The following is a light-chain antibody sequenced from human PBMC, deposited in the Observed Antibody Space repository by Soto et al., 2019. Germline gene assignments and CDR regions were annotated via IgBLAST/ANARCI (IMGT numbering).Light chain of an antibody. CDR2: GAS. CDR3: QQYNNWPQT. J-gene: IGKJ1*01. Sequence: EIVMTQSPATLSVSPGERATLSCRASQSVSSNLAWYQQKPGQAPRLLIYGASTRATGIPARFSGSGSGTEFPLTISSPQSEDFAVYYCQQYNNWPQTFGQGTKVEIK. V-gene: IGKV3-15*01. CDR1: QSVSSN.